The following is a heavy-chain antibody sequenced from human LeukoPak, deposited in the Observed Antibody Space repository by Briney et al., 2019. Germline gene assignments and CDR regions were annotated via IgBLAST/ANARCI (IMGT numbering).Heavy chain of an antibody. CDR3: SSSGGHSGESFDY. J-gene: IGHJ4*02. CDR1: GGSISSYS. D-gene: IGHD4-23*01. CDR2: IFTSGST. V-gene: IGHV4-4*07. Sequence: SETLSLTCTVSGGSISSYSWTWIQQPAGKGLEWVGRIFTSGSTNYNPSLKGRVTISVDTSKNQFSLKMTSVTAADTAVYYCSSSGGHSGESFDYWGQGTLVTVSS.